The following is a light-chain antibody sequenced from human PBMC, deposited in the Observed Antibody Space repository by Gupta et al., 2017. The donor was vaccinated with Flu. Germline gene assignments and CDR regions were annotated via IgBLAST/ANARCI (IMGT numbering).Light chain of an antibody. CDR1: QSIFFASNNKNY. Sequence: SLGERATINCKSSQSIFFASNNKNYLAWYQQKPGQPPKLLIFWASTREYGVPDRFSGSGSGTDFTLTINSLQAEDVAVYYCQQDDSTPYTFGQGTKLEIK. J-gene: IGKJ2*01. V-gene: IGKV4-1*01. CDR2: WAS. CDR3: QQDDSTPYT.